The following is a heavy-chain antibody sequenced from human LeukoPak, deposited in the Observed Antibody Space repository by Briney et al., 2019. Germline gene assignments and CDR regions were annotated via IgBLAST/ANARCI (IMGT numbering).Heavy chain of an antibody. Sequence: QTGGSLRLSCSASGFTFSTLPMHWVRQAPGKGLEYVSGSSSNGGSTYYADSVKGRFTTSRDNSKNTLFLQMNSLRAEDTAVYYCAGGRRLAAADHWGQGTLVTVSS. CDR1: GFTFSTLP. CDR2: SSSNGGST. D-gene: IGHD6-13*01. V-gene: IGHV3-64*04. CDR3: AGGRRLAAADH. J-gene: IGHJ4*02.